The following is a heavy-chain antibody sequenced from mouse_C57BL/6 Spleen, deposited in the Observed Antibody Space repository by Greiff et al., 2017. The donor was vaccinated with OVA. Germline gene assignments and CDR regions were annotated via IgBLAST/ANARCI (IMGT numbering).Heavy chain of an antibody. J-gene: IGHJ1*03. CDR1: GYAFSSSW. V-gene: IGHV1-82*01. Sequence: VQLQQSGPELVKPGASVKISCKASGYAFSSSWMNWVKQRPGKGLEWIGRIYPGDGDTNYNGKFKGKATLTAVKSSSTAYMQLSSLTSEDSAVYFCARNYGSSYGYFDVWGTGTTVTVSS. CDR2: IYPGDGDT. D-gene: IGHD1-1*01. CDR3: ARNYGSSYGYFDV.